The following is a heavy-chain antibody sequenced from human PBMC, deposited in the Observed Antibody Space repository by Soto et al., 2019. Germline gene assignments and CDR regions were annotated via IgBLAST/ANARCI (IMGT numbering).Heavy chain of an antibody. J-gene: IGHJ3*01. CDR3: ARDLSSGGTNACDV. CDR1: GFTFSNYA. V-gene: IGHV3-23*01. CDR2: ISGSGGTT. Sequence: EVQLLESGGGLVQPGGSLRLSCAASGFTFSNYAMTWVRQAPGKGLEWVSAISGSGGTTYYADSVKGRFTISRDNSKNTLYLQMNSLRVEDTAVYYCARDLSSGGTNACDVWGQGTVVTVSS. D-gene: IGHD2-15*01.